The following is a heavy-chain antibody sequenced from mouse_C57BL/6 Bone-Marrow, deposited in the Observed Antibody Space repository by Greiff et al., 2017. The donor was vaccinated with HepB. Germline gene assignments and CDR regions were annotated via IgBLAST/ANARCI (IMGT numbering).Heavy chain of an antibody. Sequence: EAKLMESGGGLVKPGGSLKLSCAASGFTFSSYAMSWVRQTPEKRLEWVATISDGGSYTYYPDNVKGRFTISRDNAKNNLYLQMSHLKSEDTAMYYCARGEYGNYGYFDYWGQGTTLTVSS. CDR3: ARGEYGNYGYFDY. CDR2: ISDGGSYT. J-gene: IGHJ2*01. V-gene: IGHV5-4*03. D-gene: IGHD2-10*02. CDR1: GFTFSSYA.